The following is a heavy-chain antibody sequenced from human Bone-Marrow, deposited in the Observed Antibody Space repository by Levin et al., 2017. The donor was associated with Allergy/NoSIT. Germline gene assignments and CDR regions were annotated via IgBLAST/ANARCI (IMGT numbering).Heavy chain of an antibody. CDR2: IGNSGRNT. CDR3: AKAGADYGDYGGEDFDY. V-gene: IGHV3-23*01. D-gene: IGHD4-17*01. J-gene: IGHJ4*02. Sequence: PGESLKISCAASGFTFRNYATSWVRQAPGKGLEWVSTIGNSGRNTYYADSVKGRFTISRDNSKNTLYLQLNSLRVEDTALYFCAKAGADYGDYGGEDFDYWGQGTLVTVSS. CDR1: GFTFRNYA.